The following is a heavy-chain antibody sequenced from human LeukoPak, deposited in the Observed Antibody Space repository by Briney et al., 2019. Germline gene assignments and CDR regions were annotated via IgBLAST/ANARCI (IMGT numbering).Heavy chain of an antibody. Sequence: SETLSLTCTASGGYISSYYWSWIRQPPGKGLEWIAYINYSGSTNYNPSLKSRVTISVDTSKNQFSLKLSSVTAADTAVYYCARVSGFLEWLFPSGGWFDAWGQGTLVTVSS. CDR2: INYSGST. D-gene: IGHD3-3*01. J-gene: IGHJ5*02. CDR1: GGYISSYY. CDR3: ARVSGFLEWLFPSGGWFDA. V-gene: IGHV4-59*01.